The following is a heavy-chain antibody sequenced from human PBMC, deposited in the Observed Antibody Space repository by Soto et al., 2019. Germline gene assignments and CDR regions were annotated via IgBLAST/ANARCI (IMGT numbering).Heavy chain of an antibody. D-gene: IGHD6-6*01. CDR3: ASVSARPDY. CDR2: ISFDGSKK. Sequence: ESGGRVVQPGRSLRLSCAASGFTFNKYAMHWVRPAPGMGLEWVALISFDGSKKLYVDSVKGRFNISRDQSENTLFLDMNSLRTKDTALYYCASVSARPDYWGRGTLVTVSS. J-gene: IGHJ4*02. V-gene: IGHV3-30*03. CDR1: GFTFNKYA.